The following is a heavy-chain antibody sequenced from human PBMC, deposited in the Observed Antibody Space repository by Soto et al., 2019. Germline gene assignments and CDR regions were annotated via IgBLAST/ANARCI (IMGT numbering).Heavy chain of an antibody. J-gene: IGHJ6*02. CDR1: GGTFSSYA. D-gene: IGHD6-19*01. CDR3: ARAGYSSGWYGSYYGMDV. V-gene: IGHV1-69*13. Sequence: EASVKVSCKASGGTFSSYAISWVRQAPGQGLEWMGGIIPIFGTANYAQKYQGRVTITADDSTSTSYLELSSLRSEDTALFYFARAGYSSGWYGSYYGMDVWGQGTTVTVSS. CDR2: IIPIFGTA.